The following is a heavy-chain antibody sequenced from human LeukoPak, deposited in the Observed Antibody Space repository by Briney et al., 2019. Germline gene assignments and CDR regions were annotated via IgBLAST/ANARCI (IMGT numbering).Heavy chain of an antibody. CDR1: GFTFSSIW. CDR2: IKHDGSET. V-gene: IGHV3-7*02. D-gene: IGHD3-16*01. CDR3: AKNGGPHGMDV. J-gene: IGHJ6*02. Sequence: GGSLRLSCATSGFTFSSIWMSWVRQAPGKGLEWVANIKHDGSETSYVDSVKGRFTISRDNAKNSLHLQMNSLRVGDTAVYYCAKNGGPHGMDVWGQGTTVTVSS.